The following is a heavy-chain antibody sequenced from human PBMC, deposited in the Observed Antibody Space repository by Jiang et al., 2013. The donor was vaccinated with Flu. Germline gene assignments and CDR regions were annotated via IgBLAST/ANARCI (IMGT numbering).Heavy chain of an antibody. Sequence: TLSLTCTVSGGSISSGSYYWSWIRQPAGKGLEWIGRIYTSGSTNYNPSLKSRVTISVDTSKNQFSLKLSSVTAADTAVYYCAREGENEVWSGYLVYGMDVWGQGTTVTVSS. CDR3: AREGENEVWSGYLVYGMDV. V-gene: IGHV4-61*02. CDR1: GGSISSGSYY. CDR2: IYTSGST. J-gene: IGHJ6*02. D-gene: IGHD3-3*01.